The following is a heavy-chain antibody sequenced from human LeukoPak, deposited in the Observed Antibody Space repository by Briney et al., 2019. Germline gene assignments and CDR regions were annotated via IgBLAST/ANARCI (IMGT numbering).Heavy chain of an antibody. CDR1: GGSISSSSYY. D-gene: IGHD3-3*01. CDR2: IYYSGST. Sequence: SETLSLTCTVSGGSISSSSYYWGWIRQPPGTGLEWIGSIYYSGSTYYNPSLKSRVTISVDTSKNQFSLKLSSVTAADTAVYYCARVSKYYDFWSGYYGSDSYYFDYWGQGTLVTVSS. CDR3: ARVSKYYDFWSGYYGSDSYYFDY. J-gene: IGHJ4*02. V-gene: IGHV4-39*01.